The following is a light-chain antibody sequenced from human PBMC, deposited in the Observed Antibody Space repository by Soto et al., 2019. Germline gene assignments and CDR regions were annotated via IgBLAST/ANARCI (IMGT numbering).Light chain of an antibody. J-gene: IGLJ3*02. Sequence: QSVLTQPPSVSGAPGQRVTISCTGSSSNIGAGYDVHWYQQLPGTAPKLLIYGNSNRPSGVPDRFSGSKSGTSASLAITGLQAEDVADYYCQSYVSRQSGPWVFGGWTKLTVL. CDR3: QSYVSRQSGPWV. CDR2: GNS. CDR1: SSNIGAGYD. V-gene: IGLV1-40*01.